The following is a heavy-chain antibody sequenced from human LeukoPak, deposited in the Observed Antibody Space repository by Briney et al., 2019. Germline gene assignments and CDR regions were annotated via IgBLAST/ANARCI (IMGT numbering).Heavy chain of an antibody. CDR2: FDPEDGET. V-gene: IGHV1-24*01. Sequence: GASVKVSCKVSGYTLTELSMHWVRQAPGKGLEWMGGFDPEDGETIYAQKFQGRVTMTEDTSTDTAYMELSSLRSEDTAVYYCATALRWYKMGPFDYWGQGTLVTVSS. D-gene: IGHD4-23*01. CDR3: ATALRWYKMGPFDY. J-gene: IGHJ4*02. CDR1: GYTLTELS.